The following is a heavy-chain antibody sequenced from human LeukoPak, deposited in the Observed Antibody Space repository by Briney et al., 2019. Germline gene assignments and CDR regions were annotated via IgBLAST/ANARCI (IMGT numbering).Heavy chain of an antibody. V-gene: IGHV1-18*01. D-gene: IGHD1-20*01. J-gene: IGHJ4*02. CDR2: ISPYNGNT. CDR3: ARERESAVYLETCDY. Sequence: ASLKVSCKTSGYTFTRYGISWVRQAPGQGLEWMGWISPYNGNTNYPQKFQGRVTMTTDTSTSTAYMELRSLRSDDTAVYYCARERESAVYLETCDYWGQGTLVTVSS. CDR1: GYTFTRYG.